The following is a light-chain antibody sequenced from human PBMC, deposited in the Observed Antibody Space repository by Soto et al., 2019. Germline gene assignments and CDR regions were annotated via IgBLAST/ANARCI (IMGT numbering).Light chain of an antibody. V-gene: IGKV1-9*01. CDR1: QGISSD. CDR2: AAS. CDR3: QHYNSYSEA. Sequence: DIQLTQSPSFLSGSLVELVAIXWRASQGISSDLAWYQQNPGKAPKLLIYAASTLQNGVPSTFSGSGSGTEFTLTISSLQPEDFATYYCQHYNSYSEAFGQGTKVDI. J-gene: IGKJ1*01.